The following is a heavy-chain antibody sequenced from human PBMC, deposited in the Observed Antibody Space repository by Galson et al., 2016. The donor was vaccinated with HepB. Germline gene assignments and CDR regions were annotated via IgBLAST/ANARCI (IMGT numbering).Heavy chain of an antibody. CDR3: AREAPGDDFDS. J-gene: IGHJ4*02. Sequence: ETLSLTCAVSGASISTHNWWSWVRQAPGKGLEWIGQIYHSATTYYNPSLSGRVSMSVDKSSNQFALRLSAVTAADTAVYYCAREAPGDDFDSWGQGTLVTVSS. CDR1: GASISTHNW. CDR2: IYHSATT. V-gene: IGHV4-4*02.